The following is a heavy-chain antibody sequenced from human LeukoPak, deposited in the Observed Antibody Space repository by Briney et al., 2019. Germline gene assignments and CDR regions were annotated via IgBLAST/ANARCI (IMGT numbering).Heavy chain of an antibody. CDR3: ARSTVVTGRYYYYYMDV. V-gene: IGHV3-53*01. CDR1: GFPVSSNY. Sequence: PGGSLRLSCAASGFPVSSNYMSWVRQAPGKGLEWVSVIYSGGSTYYADSVKGRFTISRDNSKNTLYLQMNSLRAEDTAVYYCARSTVVTGRYYYYYMDVWGKGTTVTVS. J-gene: IGHJ6*03. D-gene: IGHD4-23*01. CDR2: IYSGGST.